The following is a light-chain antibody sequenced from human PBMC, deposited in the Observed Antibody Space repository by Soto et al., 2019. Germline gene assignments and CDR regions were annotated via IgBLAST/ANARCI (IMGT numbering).Light chain of an antibody. J-gene: IGLJ3*02. V-gene: IGLV2-23*02. Sequence: QSVLTQPASVSGSPGQSITISCTGTNSDVGSYDLVSWYQQHPGKAPKLMIFEVNKRPSGVSNRFSGSKSGNTASLTISGLQAEDESDYYCCSYAGGSTYVLFGGGTKSPS. CDR3: CSYAGGSTYVL. CDR2: EVN. CDR1: NSDVGSYDL.